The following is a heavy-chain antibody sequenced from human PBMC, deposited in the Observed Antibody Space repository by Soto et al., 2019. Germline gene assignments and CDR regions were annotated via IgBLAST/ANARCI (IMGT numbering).Heavy chain of an antibody. Sequence: EVQLLESGGGLVQPGGSLRLSCAASGFTFTSYDMGWVRQAPGKGLEWVSGIDGGGANTYYADSVKGRFTISRDSCKTTLHLQRNGMRADDTAVYYCAKGSGSSPSCSSGYFDYWGQGGLVAVSS. CDR3: AKGSGSSPSCSSGYFDY. CDR2: IDGGGANT. D-gene: IGHD2-2*01. J-gene: IGHJ4*02. V-gene: IGHV3-23*01. CDR1: GFTFTSYD.